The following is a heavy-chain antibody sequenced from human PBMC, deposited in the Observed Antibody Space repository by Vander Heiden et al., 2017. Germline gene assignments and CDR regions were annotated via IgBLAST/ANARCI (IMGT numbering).Heavy chain of an antibody. D-gene: IGHD3-22*01. Sequence: EVQLVESGGGLVKPGGSLRLSCAASGFTFSNAWMGWVRQAPGKGLEWVGRIKSKTDGGTTVYAAPVKGRFTISRDDSKNTLYLQMNSLKTEDTAVYYCTTDLTYYYDSSGYKVDYWGQGTLVTVSS. V-gene: IGHV3-15*01. CDR2: IKSKTDGGTT. CDR3: TTDLTYYYDSSGYKVDY. CDR1: GFTFSNAW. J-gene: IGHJ4*02.